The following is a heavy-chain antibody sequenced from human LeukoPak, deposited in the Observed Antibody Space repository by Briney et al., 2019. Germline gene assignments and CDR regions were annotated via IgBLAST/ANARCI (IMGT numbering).Heavy chain of an antibody. Sequence: ASVKVSCKASGYTFTSYGISWVRQAPGQGLEWMGWISAYNGNTNYAQKLQGRVTMTTDTSTSTACMELRSLRSDDTAVYYCARVVVVAATMDYYFDYWGQGTLVTVSS. V-gene: IGHV1-18*01. D-gene: IGHD2-15*01. CDR3: ARVVVVAATMDYYFDY. CDR2: ISAYNGNT. CDR1: GYTFTSYG. J-gene: IGHJ4*02.